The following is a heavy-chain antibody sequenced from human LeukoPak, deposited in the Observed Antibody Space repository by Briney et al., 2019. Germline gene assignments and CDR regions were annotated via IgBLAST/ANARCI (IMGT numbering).Heavy chain of an antibody. CDR2: ISAYNGNT. V-gene: IGHV1-18*01. Sequence: ASVKVSCKASGYTFTSYGISWVRQAPGQGLEWMGWISAYNGNTNYAQKLQGRVTMTTDTSTSTAYMELRSLRSDDTAVYYCARDLDGYSSLSGMGVWGQGTTVTVSS. J-gene: IGHJ6*02. CDR1: GYTFTSYG. D-gene: IGHD6-13*01. CDR3: ARDLDGYSSLSGMGV.